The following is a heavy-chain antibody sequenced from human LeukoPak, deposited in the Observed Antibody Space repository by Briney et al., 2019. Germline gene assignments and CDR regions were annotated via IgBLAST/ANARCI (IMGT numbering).Heavy chain of an antibody. CDR3: ARGGKIAVVGTRSPQYFHH. CDR2: ISGGDGST. Sequence: GGSLRLSCAASGFTFSSYAMSWVRLAPGKGLKWVSSISGGDGSTYYANSVKGRFTISRDNSKNTLYLQMNSLRAEDTAVYYCARGGKIAVVGTRSPQYFHHWGQGTLVTVSS. J-gene: IGHJ1*01. V-gene: IGHV3-23*01. D-gene: IGHD6-19*01. CDR1: GFTFSSYA.